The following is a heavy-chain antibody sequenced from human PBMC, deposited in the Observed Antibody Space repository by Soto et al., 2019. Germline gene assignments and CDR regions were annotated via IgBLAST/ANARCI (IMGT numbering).Heavy chain of an antibody. CDR1: GYIFTLYW. CDR2: IYPGDSDT. Sequence: KISCKASGYIFTLYWIGWVRQMPGKGLEWMGIIYPGDSDTRYSPSFQGQVTISADKSISTASLQWSSLKASDTAVYYCARQSPTPGYYYFSYGMDVWGQGTTVTVSS. CDR3: ARQSPTPGYYYFSYGMDV. D-gene: IGHD4-17*01. V-gene: IGHV5-51*01. J-gene: IGHJ6*02.